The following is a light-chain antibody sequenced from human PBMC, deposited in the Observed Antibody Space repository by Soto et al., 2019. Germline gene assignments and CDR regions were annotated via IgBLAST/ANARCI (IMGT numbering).Light chain of an antibody. V-gene: IGLV2-14*01. CDR2: EVS. J-gene: IGLJ2*01. Sequence: QSALTQPASVSGSPGQSITISCNGTSSDVGIYNYVAWFKQRPGEAPKLMIYEVSKRPSGVSNRFSGSKSGNTASLTISGLQAEYEADYYCSSYTSDITLVIGGGTQLNFL. CDR1: SSDVGIYNY. CDR3: SSYTSDITLV.